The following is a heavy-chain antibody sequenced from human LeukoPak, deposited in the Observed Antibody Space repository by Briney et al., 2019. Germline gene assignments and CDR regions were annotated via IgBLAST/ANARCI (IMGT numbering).Heavy chain of an antibody. CDR3: AKEGMGSEATTADGAFDI. Sequence: SETLSLTCTVSGGSISVYHWSWIRQPPGKGLEWIGYLYDTGMTNYSPSLKSRVTISVDTSNNQISLKLTSVTAADTAIYFCAKEGMGSEATTADGAFDIWGQGTTVIVSS. D-gene: IGHD1-26*01. V-gene: IGHV4-4*08. CDR1: GGSISVYH. CDR2: LYDTGMT. J-gene: IGHJ3*02.